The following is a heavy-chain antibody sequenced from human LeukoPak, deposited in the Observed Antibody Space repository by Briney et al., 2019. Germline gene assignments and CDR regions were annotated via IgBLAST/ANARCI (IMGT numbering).Heavy chain of an antibody. D-gene: IGHD3-3*01. CDR2: INHSGST. J-gene: IGHJ6*04. Sequence: SETLSLTCAVYGGSFSGYYWSWIRPPPGKGLEWIGEINHSGSTNYNPSLKSRVTISVDTSKNQFSLKLSSVTAADTAVYYCARDVFWSGYPDVWGKGTTVTVSS. V-gene: IGHV4-34*01. CDR3: ARDVFWSGYPDV. CDR1: GGSFSGYY.